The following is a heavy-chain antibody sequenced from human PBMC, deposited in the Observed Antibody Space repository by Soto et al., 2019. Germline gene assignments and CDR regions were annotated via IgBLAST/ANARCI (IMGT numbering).Heavy chain of an antibody. CDR1: GFTLSNIG. D-gene: IGHD3-3*01. V-gene: IGHV3-23*04. CDR2: ISDSGGSS. CDR3: TKGGDSWSGYAQH. Sequence: VQLVESGGGVVQPGTSLRLACAASGFTLSNIGMQWVRQAPGKGLEWVSGISDSGGSSSSADSVKGRFTVSRDNSKNTLYLQMDSLTGDDTAVYYCTKGGDSWSGYAQHWGQGALVTVAS. J-gene: IGHJ1*01.